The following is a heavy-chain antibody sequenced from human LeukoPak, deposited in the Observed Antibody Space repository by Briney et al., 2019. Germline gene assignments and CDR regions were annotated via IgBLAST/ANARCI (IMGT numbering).Heavy chain of an antibody. J-gene: IGHJ4*02. CDR1: GYSFTSYW. D-gene: IGHD6-13*01. V-gene: IGHV5-51*01. Sequence: GESLKISCKGSGYSFTSYWIGWVRQMPGKGLEWMGIIYPGDSDTRYSPSFQGQVTISADKSISTAYLQWSSLKASDTAMYYCARLSLQQLLRKLGRDVAFDYWGQGTLVTVSS. CDR3: ARLSLQQLLRKLGRDVAFDY. CDR2: IYPGDSDT.